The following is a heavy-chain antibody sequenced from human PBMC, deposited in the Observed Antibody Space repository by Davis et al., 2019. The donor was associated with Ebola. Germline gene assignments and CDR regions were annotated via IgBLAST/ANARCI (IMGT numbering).Heavy chain of an antibody. CDR1: GGTFSSYA. CDR2: IIPIFGTA. Sequence: SVKVSCKASGGTFSSYAISWVRQAPGQGLEWMGGIIPIFGTANYAQKFQGRVTMTTDTSTTTAYMELRSLRSDDTAVYYCAFNRGYGVWFDPWGQGTQVTVSS. D-gene: IGHD3-3*01. J-gene: IGHJ5*02. CDR3: AFNRGYGVWFDP. V-gene: IGHV1-69*05.